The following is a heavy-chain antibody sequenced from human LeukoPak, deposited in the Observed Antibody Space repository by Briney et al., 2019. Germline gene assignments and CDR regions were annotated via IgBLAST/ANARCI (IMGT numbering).Heavy chain of an antibody. D-gene: IGHD1-7*01. CDR1: GGSISSYY. J-gene: IGHJ5*02. CDR3: ARDRGPPTIAGTYKRGNWFDP. Sequence: SETLSLTCTVSGGSISSYYWSWIRQPAGKGLEWIGRIYTSGSTNYNPSLKGRVTMSVDTSKNQFSLKLSSVTAADTAVYYCARDRGPPTIAGTYKRGNWFDPWGQGTLVTVSS. V-gene: IGHV4-4*07. CDR2: IYTSGST.